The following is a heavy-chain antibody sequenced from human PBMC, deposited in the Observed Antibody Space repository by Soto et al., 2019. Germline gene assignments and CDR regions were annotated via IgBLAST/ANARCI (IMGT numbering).Heavy chain of an antibody. D-gene: IGHD3-22*01. J-gene: IGHJ4*02. CDR1: GFTFSSFA. CDR2: ISFDGDNK. V-gene: IGHV3-30-3*01. CDR3: ARDFYHDSGGPNDHLDY. Sequence: QVQLVESGGGVVQPGRSLRLSCAASGFTFSSFAMHWVRQTPAKGLEWVAAISFDGDNKYSADSVKGRFTISRDNSKNTLYLHMSGLRVEDTALYYCARDFYHDSGGPNDHLDYWGKGTLVTVSS.